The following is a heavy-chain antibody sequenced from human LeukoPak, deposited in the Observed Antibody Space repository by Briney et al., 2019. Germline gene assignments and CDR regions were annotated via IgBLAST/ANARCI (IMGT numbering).Heavy chain of an antibody. Sequence: PGGSLRLSCAASGFTFSNYWMHWVRQAPGKGLVWVSRISSDGSSTTYADSVKGRFTISRDNSKNTLYLQMNSLRAEDTAVYYCAKDRYSSGYYYYWGQGTLVTVSS. CDR2: ISSDGSST. J-gene: IGHJ4*02. V-gene: IGHV3-74*01. CDR1: GFTFSNYW. CDR3: AKDRYSSGYYYY. D-gene: IGHD3-22*01.